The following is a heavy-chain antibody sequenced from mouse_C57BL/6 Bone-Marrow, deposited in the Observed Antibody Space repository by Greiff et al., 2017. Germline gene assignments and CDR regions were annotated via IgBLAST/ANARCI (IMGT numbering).Heavy chain of an antibody. CDR2: ISSGSSTI. Sequence: EVQRVESGGGLVKPGGSLKLSCAASGFTFSDYGMHWVRQAPEKGLEWVAYISSGSSTIYYADTVTGRFTISRDNAKNTLFLQMTSLRSEDTAMYYCAGGNYEREMDYWGQGTSVTVSS. V-gene: IGHV5-17*01. J-gene: IGHJ4*01. CDR1: GFTFSDYG. D-gene: IGHD2-1*01. CDR3: AGGNYEREMDY.